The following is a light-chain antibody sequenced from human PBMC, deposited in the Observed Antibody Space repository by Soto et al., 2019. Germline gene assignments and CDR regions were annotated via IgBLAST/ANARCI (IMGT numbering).Light chain of an antibody. CDR3: QQYGSSPQT. V-gene: IGKV3-20*01. CDR2: GAS. Sequence: EIVLTQSPGNLSLSPGERATLSCRASQSVSSRNLAWYQQKPGQAPRLVIYGASSRATGIPDRFSGSGSGTDFTLTISRLEPEDFAVYYCQQYGSSPQTFGQGTKVDIK. CDR1: QSVSSRN. J-gene: IGKJ1*01.